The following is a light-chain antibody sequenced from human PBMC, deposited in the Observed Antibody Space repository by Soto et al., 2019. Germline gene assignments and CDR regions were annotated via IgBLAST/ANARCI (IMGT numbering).Light chain of an antibody. CDR1: QSISSF. Sequence: DIVLTQSPATLSLSPGERSTLTCMSSQSISSFLAWYQQKPGQAPRLLIYGASIRATGIPARFSGSGSGTEFTLTISSLQPDDFATYYCQQYNSYSPWTFGQGTKVDI. J-gene: IGKJ1*01. V-gene: IGKV3D-15*01. CDR3: QQYNSYSPWT. CDR2: GAS.